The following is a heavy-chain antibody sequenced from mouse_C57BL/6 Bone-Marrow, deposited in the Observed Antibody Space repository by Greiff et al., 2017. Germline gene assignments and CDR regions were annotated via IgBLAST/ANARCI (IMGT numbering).Heavy chain of an antibody. V-gene: IGHV1-78*01. Sequence: HVQLQPSYAELVKPGASVKISCKVSVYTFTDYTIHWMKQRPVQGLDWIGYIYPSDGSTKYNEKFKGKATLTADKSSSTAYMQHNSLTSEASAVYFWARSYGNYWFAYWGQGTLVTVSA. J-gene: IGHJ3*01. CDR3: ARSYGNYWFAY. D-gene: IGHD2-1*01. CDR2: IYPSDGST. CDR1: VYTFTDYT.